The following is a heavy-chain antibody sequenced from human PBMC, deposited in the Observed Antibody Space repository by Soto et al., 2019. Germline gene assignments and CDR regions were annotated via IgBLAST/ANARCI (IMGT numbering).Heavy chain of an antibody. CDR1: GFTFDDYA. Sequence: EVQLVESGGGLVQPGRSLRLSCAASGFTFDDYAMHWVRQAPGKGLEWVSGISWNSGSIGYADSVKGRFTISRDNAKNSLYLQMNSLIAEDTALYYCAKDMGFTFEYSSPPGFDYWGQGTLVTVSS. J-gene: IGHJ4*02. V-gene: IGHV3-9*01. CDR3: AKDMGFTFEYSSPPGFDY. CDR2: ISWNSGSI. D-gene: IGHD6-6*01.